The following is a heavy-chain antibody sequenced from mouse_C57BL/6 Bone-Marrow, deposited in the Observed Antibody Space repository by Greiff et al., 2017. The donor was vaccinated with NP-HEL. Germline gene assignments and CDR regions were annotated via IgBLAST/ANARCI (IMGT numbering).Heavy chain of an antibody. V-gene: IGHV14-4*01. D-gene: IGHD1-1*01. CDR1: GFNIKDDY. CDR3: TTLFITTHYFDY. J-gene: IGHJ2*01. Sequence: VQLKESGAELVRPGASVKLSCTASGFNIKDDYMHWVKQRPEQGLEWIGWIDPENGDTEYASKFQGKATITADTSSNTAYLQLSSLTSEDTAVYYCTTLFITTHYFDYWGQGTTLTVSS. CDR2: IDPENGDT.